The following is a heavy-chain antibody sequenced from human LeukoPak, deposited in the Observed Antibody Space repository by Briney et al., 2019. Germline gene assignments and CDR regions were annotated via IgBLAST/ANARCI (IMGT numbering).Heavy chain of an antibody. J-gene: IGHJ5*02. CDR3: ARVLSGSWDWFDP. D-gene: IGHD3-22*01. V-gene: IGHV3-74*01. Sequence: GGSLRLSCAAYGFTFSNYWMHWVRQAPGKGLVWVSRINTDGSRITYADSVKGRFTISRDNAMNTVYLQMNSLRAEDTAVYYCARVLSGSWDWFDPWGQGTLVTVSS. CDR1: GFTFSNYW. CDR2: INTDGSRI.